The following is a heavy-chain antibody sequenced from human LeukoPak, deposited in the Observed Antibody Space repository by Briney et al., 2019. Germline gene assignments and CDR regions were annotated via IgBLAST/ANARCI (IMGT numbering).Heavy chain of an antibody. CDR3: ARHYSSSSAVDY. Sequence: SETLSLTCTVSGGSISSYYWSWIRQPPGKGLERIGYIYTSGNTNYNPSLKSRVTISVDTSKNQFSLKLSSVTAADTAVYYCARHYSSSSAVDYWGQGTLVTVSS. V-gene: IGHV4-4*09. D-gene: IGHD6-6*01. CDR1: GGSISSYY. CDR2: IYTSGNT. J-gene: IGHJ4*02.